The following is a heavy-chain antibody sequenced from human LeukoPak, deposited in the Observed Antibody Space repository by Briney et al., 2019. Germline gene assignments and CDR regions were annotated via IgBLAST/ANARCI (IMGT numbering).Heavy chain of an antibody. Sequence: GGSLRLSCAASGFTFSDYYMSWIRQAPGKGLEWVSYISSSSRGTSTYYADSVKGRFTISRDNSKNTLYLQMNSLRAEDTAVYYCAKDLWFGDSLNYFDYWGQGTLVTVSS. CDR3: AKDLWFGDSLNYFDY. CDR1: GFTFSDYY. CDR2: ISSSSRGTST. D-gene: IGHD3-10*01. V-gene: IGHV3-11*05. J-gene: IGHJ4*02.